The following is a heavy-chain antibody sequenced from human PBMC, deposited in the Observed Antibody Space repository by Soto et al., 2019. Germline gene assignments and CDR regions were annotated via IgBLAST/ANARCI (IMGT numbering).Heavy chain of an antibody. Sequence: GGSLRLSCAASGFTFSSYSMNWVRLAPGKGLEWVSNIGSSSSSIYYADSVKGRFTISRDNAKNSLYLQMNSLRDEDTAVYYCARDQTLEDTAMVLVYYYYGLDVWGQGTTVTVSS. J-gene: IGHJ6*02. D-gene: IGHD5-18*01. V-gene: IGHV3-48*02. CDR3: ARDQTLEDTAMVLVYYYYGLDV. CDR1: GFTFSSYS. CDR2: IGSSSSSI.